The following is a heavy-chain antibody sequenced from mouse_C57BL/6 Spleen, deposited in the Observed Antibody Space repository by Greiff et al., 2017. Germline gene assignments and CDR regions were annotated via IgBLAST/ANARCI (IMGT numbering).Heavy chain of an antibody. CDR2: INPNNGGT. J-gene: IGHJ4*01. CDR3: AREGYYVRYAMDY. V-gene: IGHV1-22*01. D-gene: IGHD2-3*01. Sequence: EVQLQQSGPELVKPGASVKMSCKASGYTFTDYNMHWVKQSHGKSLEWIGYINPNNGGTSYNQKFKGKATLTVNKSSSTAYMELRSLTSEDSAVYYCAREGYYVRYAMDYWGQGTSVTVSS. CDR1: GYTFTDYN.